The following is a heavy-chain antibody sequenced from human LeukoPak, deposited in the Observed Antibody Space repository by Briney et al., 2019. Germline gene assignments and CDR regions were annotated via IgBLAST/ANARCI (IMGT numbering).Heavy chain of an antibody. Sequence: PSETLSLTCTVSGGSISSGSYYWSWVRQPAGKGLEWIGRIYTSGSTNYNPSLKSRVTISVDTSKNQFSLKLSSVTGAYTAVYYCARERWVDAFDIWGQGTMVTVSS. CDR3: ARERWVDAFDI. CDR2: IYTSGST. V-gene: IGHV4-61*02. CDR1: GGSISSGSYY. J-gene: IGHJ3*02. D-gene: IGHD5-24*01.